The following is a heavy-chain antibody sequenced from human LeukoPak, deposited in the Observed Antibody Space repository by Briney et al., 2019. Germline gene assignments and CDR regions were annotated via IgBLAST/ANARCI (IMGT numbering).Heavy chain of an antibody. CDR2: ITSNGYSV. CDR3: ARAGVGTSGYYYQGFDY. J-gene: IGHJ4*02. V-gene: IGHV3-11*04. CDR1: GFTFSDYY. Sequence: GGSLRLSCAASGFTFSDYYMGWIRQAPGKGLEWVSYITSNGYSVYYAASVKGRFTISRDNAKNSLYLQVNSLTAEDTAVYYCARAGVGTSGYYYQGFDYWGQGTLVTVSS. D-gene: IGHD3-3*01.